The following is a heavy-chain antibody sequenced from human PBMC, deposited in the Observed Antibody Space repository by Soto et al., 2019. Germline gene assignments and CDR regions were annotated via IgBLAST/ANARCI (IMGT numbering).Heavy chain of an antibody. CDR1: GFTFDDYA. CDR2: ISWNSGSI. J-gene: IGHJ3*02. CDR3: AKDRGVYDILTGTRLGAFDI. V-gene: IGHV3-9*01. Sequence: PGGSLRLSCAASGFTFDDYAMHWVRQAPGKGLEWVSGISWNSGSIGYADSVKGRFTISRDNAKNSLYLQMNSLRAEDTALYYCAKDRGVYDILTGTRLGAFDIWGQGTMVTVSS. D-gene: IGHD3-9*01.